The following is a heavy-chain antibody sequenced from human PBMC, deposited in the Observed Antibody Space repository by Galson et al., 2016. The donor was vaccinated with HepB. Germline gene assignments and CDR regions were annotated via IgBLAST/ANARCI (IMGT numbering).Heavy chain of an antibody. J-gene: IGHJ1*01. Sequence: SLRLSCAASGFTFSSYDMHWVRQPTRYADSVKGRFTISRDNAKNTLYLQMSSLRAEDTAVYYCARGDRTSGAEYFQHWGQGTLVTVSS. D-gene: IGHD3-10*01. V-gene: IGHV3-74*01. CDR1: GFTFSSYD. CDR3: ARGDRTSGAEYFQH.